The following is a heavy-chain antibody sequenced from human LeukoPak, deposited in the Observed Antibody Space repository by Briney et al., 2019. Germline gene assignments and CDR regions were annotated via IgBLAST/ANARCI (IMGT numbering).Heavy chain of an antibody. V-gene: IGHV6-1*01. CDR2: TYYSSKWYT. CDR3: ARGWLRSGFDL. D-gene: IGHD5-12*01. CDR1: GDSVSSA. J-gene: IGHJ4*02. Sequence: SQTLSLTCAISGDSVSSAWNWIRQSPSRGLEWLERTYYSSKWYTDYAVSVKGRVSINPDTSKNQLSLQLSSVTPEDTAVYYCARGWLRSGFDLWGQGTLVTVSS.